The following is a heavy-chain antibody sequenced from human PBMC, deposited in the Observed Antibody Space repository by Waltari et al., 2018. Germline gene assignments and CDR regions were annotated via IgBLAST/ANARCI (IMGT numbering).Heavy chain of an antibody. V-gene: IGHV5-51*01. CDR2: IYPDDSES. D-gene: IGHD2-8*01. CDR1: EYNFINYW. CDR3: ARLGRQEGVGFDI. J-gene: IGHJ3*02. Sequence: EVQLVQSGAEVKEPGESLKISCKGSEYNFINYWIGWVRQMPGKGLEWMGIIYPDDSESTYSPSFQGQVTISVDKSISTAYLQWSRLKASDTAIYYCARLGRQEGVGFDIWGQGTMVTVSS.